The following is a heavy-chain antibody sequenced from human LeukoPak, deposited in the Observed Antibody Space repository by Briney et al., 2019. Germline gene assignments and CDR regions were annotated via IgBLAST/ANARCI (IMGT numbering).Heavy chain of an antibody. CDR3: ARRRPGIAAADYYFDY. CDR2: IYYSGST. CDR1: GGSISSSSYS. J-gene: IGHJ4*02. V-gene: IGHV4-39*01. D-gene: IGHD6-13*01. Sequence: SETLSLTCTVSGGSISSSSYSWGWIRQPPGKGLEWIGSIYYSGSTYYNPSLKSRVTISVDTSKNQFSLKLSSVTAADTAVYYCARRRPGIAAADYYFDYWGQGTLVTVSS.